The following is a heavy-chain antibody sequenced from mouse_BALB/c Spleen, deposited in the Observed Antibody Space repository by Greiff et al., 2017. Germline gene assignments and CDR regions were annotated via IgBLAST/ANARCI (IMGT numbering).Heavy chain of an antibody. CDR3: ARGNWDGDAMDY. CDR1: GFTFSSYA. CDR2: ISSGGST. V-gene: IGHV5-6-5*01. J-gene: IGHJ4*01. Sequence: EVKVVESGGGLVKPGGSLKLSCAASGFTFSSYAMSWVRQTPEKRLEWVASISSGGSTYYPDSVKGRFTISRDNARNILYLQMSSLRSEDTAMYYCARGNWDGDAMDYWGQGTSVTVSS. D-gene: IGHD4-1*01.